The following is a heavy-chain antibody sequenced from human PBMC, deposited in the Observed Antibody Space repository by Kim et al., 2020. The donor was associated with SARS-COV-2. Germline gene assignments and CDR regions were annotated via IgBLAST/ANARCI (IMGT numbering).Heavy chain of an antibody. CDR3: ARAGSLWGSRRGEFDY. CDR1: GGSISSYY. D-gene: IGHD7-27*01. J-gene: IGHJ4*02. CDR2: IYYSGST. V-gene: IGHV4-59*01. Sequence: SETLSLTCTVSGGSISSYYWSWIRQPPGKGLEWIGYIYYSGSTNYNPSLKSRVTISVDTSKNQFSLKLSSVTAADTAVYYCARAGSLWGSRRGEFDYWGQGTLVTVSS.